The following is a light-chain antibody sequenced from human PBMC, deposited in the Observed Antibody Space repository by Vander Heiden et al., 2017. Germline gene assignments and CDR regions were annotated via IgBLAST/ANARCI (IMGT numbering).Light chain of an antibody. J-gene: IGLJ3*02. CDR1: SIGTKS. Sequence: SYVLSQPPSVSVAPGQTAMITCWGNSIGTKSVHWYQQKQGQAPVLVIYYDYDRPSGIPERLSGSNAGNTATLTISRVEAGDEADYYCQVWDNTSDHWVFGGGTKLAVL. V-gene: IGLV3-21*04. CDR3: QVWDNTSDHWV. CDR2: YDY.